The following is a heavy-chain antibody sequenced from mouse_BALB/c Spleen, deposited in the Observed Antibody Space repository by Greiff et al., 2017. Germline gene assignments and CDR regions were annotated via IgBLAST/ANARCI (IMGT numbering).Heavy chain of an antibody. J-gene: IGHJ2*01. Sequence: EVMLVESGGGLVQPGGSRKLSCAASGFTFSSFGMHWVRQAPEKGLEWVAYISSGSSTIYYADTVKGRFTISRDNPKNTLFLQMTSLRSEDTAMYYCARGRPLDYWGQGTTLTGSS. CDR3: ARGRPLDY. V-gene: IGHV5-17*02. CDR1: GFTFSSFG. CDR2: ISSGSSTI.